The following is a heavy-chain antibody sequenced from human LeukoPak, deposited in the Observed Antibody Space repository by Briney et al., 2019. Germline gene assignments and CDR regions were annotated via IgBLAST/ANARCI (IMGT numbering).Heavy chain of an antibody. CDR2: IIPIFGTA. V-gene: IGHV1-69*06. Sequence: SVKVSCKASGGTFSSYAISWVRQAPGQGLEWMGGIIPIFGTANYAQKFQGRVTITADKSTSTAYMELSSLRSEDTAGYYCARHPHYYDSSGYYQYYYYYYMDVWGKGTTVTVSS. CDR1: GGTFSSYA. D-gene: IGHD3-22*01. J-gene: IGHJ6*03. CDR3: ARHPHYYDSSGYYQYYYYYYMDV.